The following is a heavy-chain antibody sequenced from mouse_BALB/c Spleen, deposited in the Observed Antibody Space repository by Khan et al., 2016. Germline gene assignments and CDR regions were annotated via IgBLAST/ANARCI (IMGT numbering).Heavy chain of an antibody. CDR3: DRYGYYAIDY. Sequence: EVQLQESGPDLVKPSQSLSLTCTVPGYSITSGYSWHWIRQFPGNKLDWMGYLHYSGSTNYNPSLKSQVSITRDTSKNQFFLQLNSVTAEDTARYYCDRYGYYAIDYWGQGTSVTVSS. CDR1: GYSITSGYS. CDR2: LHYSGST. V-gene: IGHV3-1*02. D-gene: IGHD1-1*02. J-gene: IGHJ4*01.